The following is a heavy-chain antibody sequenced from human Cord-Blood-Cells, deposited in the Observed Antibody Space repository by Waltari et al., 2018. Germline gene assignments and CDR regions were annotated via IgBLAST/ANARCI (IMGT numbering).Heavy chain of an antibody. CDR3: ARDGKGDFWSGYYTRYYYYGMDV. Sequence: QVQLVQSGAEVKKPGSSVKVSCKASGGTFSSYAISGVRQAPGQGLEWMGGIIPIFGTANDEQKFKGRVTITSDYTTIAAYMELSSLRSEDTAVYYCARDGKGDFWSGYYTRYYYYGMDVWGQGTTVTVSS. J-gene: IGHJ6*02. D-gene: IGHD3-3*01. V-gene: IGHV1-69*05. CDR1: GGTFSSYA. CDR2: IIPIFGTA.